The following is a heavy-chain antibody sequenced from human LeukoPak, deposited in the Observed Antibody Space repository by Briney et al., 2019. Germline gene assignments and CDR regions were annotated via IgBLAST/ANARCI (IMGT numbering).Heavy chain of an antibody. CDR2: INHSGST. Sequence: PSETLPLTCAVYGGSFSGYYWSWIRQPPGKGLEWIGEINHSGSTNYNPSLKSRVTISVDTSKNQFSLKLSSVTAADTAVYYCARGPDGVVVPAAMGVYYYYYMDVWGKGTTVTVSS. CDR1: GGSFSGYY. D-gene: IGHD2-2*01. J-gene: IGHJ6*03. CDR3: ARGPDGVVVPAAMGVYYYYYMDV. V-gene: IGHV4-34*01.